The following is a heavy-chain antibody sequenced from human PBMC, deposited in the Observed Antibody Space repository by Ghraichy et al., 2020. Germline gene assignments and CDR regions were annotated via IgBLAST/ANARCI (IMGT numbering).Heavy chain of an antibody. D-gene: IGHD2-2*02. V-gene: IGHV3-48*02. CDR1: GFTFSYYS. CDR3: ARGVEGLALYYYFYGMDV. CDR2: ISSGSRTI. J-gene: IGHJ6*02. Sequence: ETLSLTCAASGFTFSYYSMNWVRQAPGKGLEWISYISSGSRTIYYADSVKGRLTISRDNAKNSLYLQMNSLRDEDTATYYCARGVEGLALYYYFYGMDVWGRGTTVTVSS.